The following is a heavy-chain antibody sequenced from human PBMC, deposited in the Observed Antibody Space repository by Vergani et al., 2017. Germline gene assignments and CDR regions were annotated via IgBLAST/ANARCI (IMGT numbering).Heavy chain of an antibody. J-gene: IGHJ3*01. Sequence: QVQLVESGGGVVQPGRSLRLSCAASGFTFSSYGMHWVRHAPGKGLEWVAVISYDGSNKYYADSVKGRFTIARDNSKSTLYLQMSSLRAEDTAVYYCAKDSYDSSGYCGRGACDYWGQGTMVTVSS. V-gene: IGHV3-30*18. CDR1: GFTFSSYG. CDR2: ISYDGSNK. CDR3: AKDSYDSSGYCGRGACDY. D-gene: IGHD3-22*01.